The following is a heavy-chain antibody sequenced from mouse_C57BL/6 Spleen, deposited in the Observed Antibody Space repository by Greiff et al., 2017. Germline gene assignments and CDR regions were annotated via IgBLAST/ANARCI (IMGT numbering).Heavy chain of an antibody. CDR1: GYTFTSYW. CDR2: IDPSDSYT. V-gene: IGHV1-69*01. CDR3: ARKNYDAYYYAMDY. J-gene: IGHJ4*01. Sequence: QVQLQQSGAELVMPGASVKLSCKASGYTFTSYWMHWVKQRPGQGLEWIGEIDPSDSYTNYNQKFKGKSTLTVDKSSSTAYMQLSSLTSEDSAVYYCARKNYDAYYYAMDYWGQGTSVTVSS. D-gene: IGHD2-4*01.